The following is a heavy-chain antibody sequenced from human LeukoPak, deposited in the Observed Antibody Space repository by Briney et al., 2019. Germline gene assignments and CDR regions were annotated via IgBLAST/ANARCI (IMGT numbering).Heavy chain of an antibody. CDR1: GFTFSSYE. Sequence: GGSLRLSCAASGFTFSSYEMSWVRQAPGKGLEWVANIKKDGSEKYYVDSVKGRFTISRDNAKKSLYLQMNSLGAEDTAVYYCARHLSGITGYTYGRGIDYWGQGTLLTVSS. V-gene: IGHV3-7*01. J-gene: IGHJ4*02. CDR2: IKKDGSEK. CDR3: ARHLSGITGYTYGRGIDY. D-gene: IGHD5-18*01.